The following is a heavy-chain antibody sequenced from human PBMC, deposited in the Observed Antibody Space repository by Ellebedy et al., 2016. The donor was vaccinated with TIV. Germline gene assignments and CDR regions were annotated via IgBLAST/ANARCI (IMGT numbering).Heavy chain of an antibody. J-gene: IGHJ4*02. D-gene: IGHD3-10*01. CDR2: ISYDGSNK. CDR3: AKDLRAVSGEYYFDY. CDR1: GFTFSSYG. Sequence: GGSLRPSXAAFGFTFSSYGMHWVSQVPGKGLEWVAVISYDGSNKYYADSVKGRFTISRDNSKNTLYLQMNSLRAEDTAVYYCAKDLRAVSGEYYFDYWGQGTLVTVSS. V-gene: IGHV3-30*18.